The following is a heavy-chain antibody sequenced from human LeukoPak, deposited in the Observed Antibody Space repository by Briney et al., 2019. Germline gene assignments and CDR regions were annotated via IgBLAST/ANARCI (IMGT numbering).Heavy chain of an antibody. J-gene: IGHJ5*02. D-gene: IGHD6-19*01. CDR1: GYTFTGYY. CDR3: AREAVAELGFDP. CDR2: INPNSGGT. Sequence: ASVKVSCKASGYTFTGYYMHWVRQAPGQGLEGMGWINPNSGGTNYAQKFQGRVTMTRDTSISTAYMELSRLRSDDTAVYYCAREAVAELGFDPWGQGTLVTVSS. V-gene: IGHV1-2*02.